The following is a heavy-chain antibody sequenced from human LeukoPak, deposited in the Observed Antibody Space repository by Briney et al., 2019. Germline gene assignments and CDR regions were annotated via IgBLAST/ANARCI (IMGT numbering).Heavy chain of an antibody. Sequence: SETLSLTCAVYGXSFSGCYWSWIRQPPGKGLEWIGEINHSGSTNYNPSLKSRVTISVDTSKNQFSLKLSSVTAADTAVYYCARSDDAFDIWGQGTMVTVSS. CDR2: INHSGST. CDR3: ARSDDAFDI. CDR1: GXSFSGCY. V-gene: IGHV4-34*01. J-gene: IGHJ3*02.